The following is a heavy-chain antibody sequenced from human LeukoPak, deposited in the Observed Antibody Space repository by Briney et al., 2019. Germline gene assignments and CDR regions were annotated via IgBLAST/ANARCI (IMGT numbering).Heavy chain of an antibody. D-gene: IGHD2-21*02. CDR3: ARECGGDCYWEVDAFDI. J-gene: IGHJ3*02. CDR2: INSDGSST. CDR1: GFTFSSYW. V-gene: IGHV3-74*01. Sequence: GGSLRLSCAASGFTFSSYWMHWVRQAPGKGLVWVSRINSDGSSTSYADSVKGRFTISRDNAKNTLYLQMNSLRAEDTAVYYCARECGGDCYWEVDAFDIWGQGTMVTVSS.